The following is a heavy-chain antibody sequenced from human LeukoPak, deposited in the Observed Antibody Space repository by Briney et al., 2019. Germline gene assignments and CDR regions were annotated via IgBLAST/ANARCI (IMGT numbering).Heavy chain of an antibody. J-gene: IGHJ4*02. CDR1: GGSFSGYY. Sequence: SSETLSLTCAVYGGSFSGYYWSWIRQPPGKGLEWIGEINHSGSTNYNPSLKSRVTISVDTSKNQFSLKLSSVTAADTAVYYCAREGYYGSGSYSPFDYWGQGTLVTVSS. V-gene: IGHV4-34*01. CDR3: AREGYYGSGSYSPFDY. CDR2: INHSGST. D-gene: IGHD3-10*01.